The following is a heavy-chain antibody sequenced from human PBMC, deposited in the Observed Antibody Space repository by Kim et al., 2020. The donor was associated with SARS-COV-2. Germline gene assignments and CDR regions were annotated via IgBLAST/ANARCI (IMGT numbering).Heavy chain of an antibody. J-gene: IGHJ3*01. CDR3: ARGGYYDSSGYSIDAF. V-gene: IGHV4-39*01. CDR1: GGSISSSSYY. Sequence: SETLSRTCTVSGGSISSSSYYWGWIRQPPGKGLEWIGSIYYSGSTYYNPSLKSRVTISVDTSKNQFSLKLSSVTAADTAVYYCARGGYYDSSGYSIDAF. D-gene: IGHD3-22*01. CDR2: IYYSGST.